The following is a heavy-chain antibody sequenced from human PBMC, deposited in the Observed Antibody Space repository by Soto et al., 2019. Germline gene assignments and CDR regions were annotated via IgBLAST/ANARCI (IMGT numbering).Heavy chain of an antibody. D-gene: IGHD3-10*01. Sequence: SETLSLTCTVSGGSISSGDYYWSWIRQPPGKGLEWIGYIYYSGSTYYNPSLKSRVTISVDTSKNQFSLKLSSVTAADTAVYYCARGLFITMVRGYYYGMDVWGQGTTVTVSS. CDR2: IYYSGST. J-gene: IGHJ6*02. V-gene: IGHV4-30-4*01. CDR1: GGSISSGDYY. CDR3: ARGLFITMVRGYYYGMDV.